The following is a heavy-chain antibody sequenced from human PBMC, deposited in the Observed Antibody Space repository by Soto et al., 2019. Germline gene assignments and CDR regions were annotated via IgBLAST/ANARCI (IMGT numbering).Heavy chain of an antibody. D-gene: IGHD1-1*01. CDR1: GFTVSGNY. J-gene: IGHJ3*02. V-gene: IGHV3-66*01. Sequence: PGGSLRLSCAASGFTVSGNYMSWVRQTPGQGLEWVSVIYAAGSTYYIDSVNGRFTISRDNSKNTLYLQMNSLRAEDTAVYYCASDIFKTGATGVFDIWGQGTRVTVSS. CDR3: ASDIFKTGATGVFDI. CDR2: IYAAGST.